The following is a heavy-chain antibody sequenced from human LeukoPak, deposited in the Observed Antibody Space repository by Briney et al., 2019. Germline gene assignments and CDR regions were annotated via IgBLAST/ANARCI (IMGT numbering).Heavy chain of an antibody. CDR2: ISSSSSTI. D-gene: IGHD2-21*02. V-gene: IGHV3-48*01. J-gene: IGHJ3*02. CDR3: ARGLVVVTTRHAFDI. Sequence: GGSLRLSCAASGFTFSSHSVNWVRQAPGKGLEWVSYISSSSSTIYYADSVKGRFTISRDNAKNSLYLQMNSLRAEDTAVYYCARGLVVVTTRHAFDIWGQGTMVTVSS. CDR1: GFTFSSHS.